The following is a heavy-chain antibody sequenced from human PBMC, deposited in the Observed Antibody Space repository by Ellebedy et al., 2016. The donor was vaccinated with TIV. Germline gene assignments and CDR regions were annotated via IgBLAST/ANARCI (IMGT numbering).Heavy chain of an antibody. CDR1: GFTFSNTW. J-gene: IGHJ5*02. CDR3: SASSGYP. CDR2: IKSKTDGGTT. Sequence: PGGSLRLSCAASGFTFSNTWMNWVRQAPGKGLEWVGRIKSKTDGGTTDYAAPVKGRFHLSRDDSKSTVYLQRNSLKTEDTAVYYCSASSGYPWGQGTLVTVSS. D-gene: IGHD3-22*01. V-gene: IGHV3-15*07.